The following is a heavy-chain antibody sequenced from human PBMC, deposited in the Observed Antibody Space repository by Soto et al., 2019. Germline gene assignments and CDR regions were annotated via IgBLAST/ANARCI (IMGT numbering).Heavy chain of an antibody. J-gene: IGHJ5*02. CDR2: INPSGGST. CDR1: GYTFTSYY. D-gene: IGHD3-16*01. V-gene: IGHV1-46*01. CDR3: ARDQPYDYVWGRWFHRSGPTDH. Sequence: ASVKVSCKASGYTFTSYYMHWVRQAPGQGLEWMGIINPSGGSTSYAQKFQGRVTMTRDTSTSTVYMELSSLRSEDTAVYYCARDQPYDYVWGRWFHRSGPTDHWGQGTLVTVSS.